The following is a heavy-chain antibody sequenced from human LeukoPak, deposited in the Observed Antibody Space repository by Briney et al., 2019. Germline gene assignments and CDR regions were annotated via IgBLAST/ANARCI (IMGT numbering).Heavy chain of an antibody. CDR1: GFTFSDYY. D-gene: IGHD3-22*01. Sequence: NPGGSLRLSCAASGFTFSDYYMSWIRQAPGKGLEWVSYISSSGSTIYYADSVKGRFTISRDNAKNSLYLQMNSLRAEDTAVYYCARGEYYYDSSGYYPFDYWGQGTLATVSS. J-gene: IGHJ4*02. CDR3: ARGEYYYDSSGYYPFDY. CDR2: ISSSGSTI. V-gene: IGHV3-11*01.